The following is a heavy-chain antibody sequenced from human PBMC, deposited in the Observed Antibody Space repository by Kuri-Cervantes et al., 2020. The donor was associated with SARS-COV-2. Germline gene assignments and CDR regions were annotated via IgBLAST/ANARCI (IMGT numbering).Heavy chain of an antibody. V-gene: IGHV3-11*01. CDR1: GFTFSDYY. CDR2: ISSSGSTI. J-gene: IGHJ3*02. D-gene: IGHD5-12*01. CDR3: AKDWAYSGYDAFDI. Sequence: GESLKISCAASGFTFSDYYMSWIRQAPGKGLEWVSYISSSGSTIYYADSVKGRFTISRDNAKNSLYLQMNSLRAEDTALYYCAKDWAYSGYDAFDIWGQGTMVTGSS.